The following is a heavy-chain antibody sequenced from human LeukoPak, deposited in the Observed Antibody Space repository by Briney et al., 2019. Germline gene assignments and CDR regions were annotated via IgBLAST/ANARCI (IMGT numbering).Heavy chain of an antibody. CDR3: ARDQTLTSTPGPDY. Sequence: PGGSLRLSCAASGFTFSKYWMHWVRQAPGKGVVWVSRITIDGSSTSYAHSVKGRFTISRDNAKNTLYLQMNSLRAEDTAVYYCARDQTLTSTPGPDYWGQGTLVTVSS. D-gene: IGHD2-8*02. CDR1: GFTFSKYW. CDR2: ITIDGSST. V-gene: IGHV3-74*01. J-gene: IGHJ4*02.